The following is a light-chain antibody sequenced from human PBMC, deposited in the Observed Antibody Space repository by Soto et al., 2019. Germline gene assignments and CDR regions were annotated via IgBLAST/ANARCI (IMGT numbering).Light chain of an antibody. J-gene: IGKJ4*01. CDR2: HTS. Sequence: EIVMTQSPATLSVSPGESATLSCRASQSISGNLAWYQQKPGLAPRLLTYHTSTRATGVPARFSGSGSGTEFSLTISSLQSEDSAVYYCQRYDNWPLTFGGGTKVDIK. CDR1: QSISGN. V-gene: IGKV3-15*01. CDR3: QRYDNWPLT.